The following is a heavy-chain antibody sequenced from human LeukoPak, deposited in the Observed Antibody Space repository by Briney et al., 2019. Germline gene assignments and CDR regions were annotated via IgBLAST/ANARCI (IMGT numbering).Heavy chain of an antibody. V-gene: IGHV4-59*01. Sequence: SETLSLTCTVSGGSISSYYWSWIRQPPGKGLEWIGYIYYSGSTNYNPSLKSRVTISVDTSKNQFSLKLGPVTAADTAVYYCARDLPYCGGDCYSGYDAFDIWGQGTMVTVSS. CDR3: ARDLPYCGGDCYSGYDAFDI. CDR1: GGSISSYY. CDR2: IYYSGST. D-gene: IGHD2-21*01. J-gene: IGHJ3*02.